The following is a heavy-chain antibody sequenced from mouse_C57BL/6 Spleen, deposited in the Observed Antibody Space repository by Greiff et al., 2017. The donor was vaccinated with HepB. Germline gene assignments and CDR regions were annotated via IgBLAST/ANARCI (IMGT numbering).Heavy chain of an antibody. CDR3: ASDYGSPYYAMDY. CDR2: IYPRSGNT. V-gene: IGHV1-81*01. D-gene: IGHD1-1*01. Sequence: QVQLKESGAELARPGASVKLSCKASGYTFTSYGISWVKQRTGQGLEWIGEIYPRSGNTYYNEKFKGKATLTADKSSSTAYMELRSLTSEDSAVYFCASDYGSPYYAMDYWGQGTSVTVSS. J-gene: IGHJ4*01. CDR1: GYTFTSYG.